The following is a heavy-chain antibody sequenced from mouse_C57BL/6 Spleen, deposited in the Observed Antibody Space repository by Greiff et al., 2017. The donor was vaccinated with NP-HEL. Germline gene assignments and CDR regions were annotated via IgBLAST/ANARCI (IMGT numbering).Heavy chain of an antibody. CDR3: ARDDGYYFAY. D-gene: IGHD2-3*01. J-gene: IGHJ3*01. CDR2: IYPGGGYT. Sequence: VMLVESGAELVRPGTSVKMSCKASGYTFTNYWIGWAKQRPGHGLEWIGDIYPGGGYTNYNEKFKGKATLTADKSSSTAYMQFSSLTSEDSAIYYCARDDGYYFAYWGQGTLVTVSA. CDR1: GYTFTNYW. V-gene: IGHV1-63*01.